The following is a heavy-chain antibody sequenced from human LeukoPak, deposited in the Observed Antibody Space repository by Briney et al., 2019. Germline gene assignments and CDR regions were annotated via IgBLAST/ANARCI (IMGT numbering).Heavy chain of an antibody. CDR2: INPSGGST. Sequence: GASVNVSCKASGYTFTSYYMHWVRQAPGQGLEWMGIINPSGGSTSYAQKFQGRVTITADESTSTAYMELSSLRSEDTAVYYCARDRPSIRLGELSSDAFDIWGQGTMVTVSS. CDR1: GYTFTSYY. CDR3: ARDRPSIRLGELSSDAFDI. J-gene: IGHJ3*02. V-gene: IGHV1-46*01. D-gene: IGHD3-16*02.